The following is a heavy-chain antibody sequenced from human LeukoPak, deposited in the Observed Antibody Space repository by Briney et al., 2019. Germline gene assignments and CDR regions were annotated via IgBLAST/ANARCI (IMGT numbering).Heavy chain of an antibody. V-gene: IGHV3-48*02. CDR3: ARGINDFDY. CDR2: ISGSTSTI. Sequence: GGSLRLSCAASGFTFNSYSMNWVRQAPGKGLEWVSYISGSTSTIYYADSVKGRFTISRDNAKNSLYLQMSSLRDEDTAVYYCARGINDFDYWGQGTLVTVSS. J-gene: IGHJ4*02. CDR1: GFTFNSYS.